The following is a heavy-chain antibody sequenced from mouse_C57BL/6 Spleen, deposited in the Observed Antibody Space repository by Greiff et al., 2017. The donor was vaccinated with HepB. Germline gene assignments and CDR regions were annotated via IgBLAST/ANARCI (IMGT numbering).Heavy chain of an antibody. J-gene: IGHJ3*01. V-gene: IGHV5-4*01. CDR3: AREGYSNYEGFAY. D-gene: IGHD2-5*01. CDR1: GFTFSSYA. CDR2: ISDGGSYT. Sequence: EVQGVESGGGLVKPGGSLKLSCAASGFTFSSYAMSWVRQTPEKRLEWVATISDGGSYTYYTDNVKGRFTISRDNAKNNLYLQMSHLKSEDTAMYYCAREGYSNYEGFAYWGQGTLVTVSA.